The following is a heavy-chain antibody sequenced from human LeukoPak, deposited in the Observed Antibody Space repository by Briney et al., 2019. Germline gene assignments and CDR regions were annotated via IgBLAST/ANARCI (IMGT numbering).Heavy chain of an antibody. Sequence: GGSLRLSCAASGFTFSSYGMHWVRQAPGKGLEWVAVISYDGSNKYYADSVKGRFTISRDNSKNTLYLQMNSPRAEDTAVYYCAKDNARYGDYPDYWGQGTLVTVSS. CDR1: GFTFSSYG. CDR2: ISYDGSNK. J-gene: IGHJ4*02. D-gene: IGHD4-17*01. CDR3: AKDNARYGDYPDY. V-gene: IGHV3-30*18.